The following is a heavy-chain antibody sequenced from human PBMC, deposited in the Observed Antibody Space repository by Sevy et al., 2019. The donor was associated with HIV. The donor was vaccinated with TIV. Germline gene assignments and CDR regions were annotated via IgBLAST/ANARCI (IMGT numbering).Heavy chain of an antibody. D-gene: IGHD2-8*01. CDR1: GFTFSNAW. V-gene: IGHV3-15*01. CDR3: TTVGCTNGVCYKFYGMDV. J-gene: IGHJ6*02. Sequence: GGSLRLSCAASGFTFSNAWMSWVRQAPGKGLEWVGRIKSKTDGGTTDSAAPVKGRFTISRDDSKNTLYLQMNSLKTEDTAVYYCTTVGCTNGVCYKFYGMDVWGQGTTVTVSS. CDR2: IKSKTDGGTT.